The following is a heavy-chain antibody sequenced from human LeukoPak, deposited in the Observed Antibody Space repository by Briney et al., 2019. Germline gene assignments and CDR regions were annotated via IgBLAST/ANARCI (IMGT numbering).Heavy chain of an antibody. J-gene: IGHJ3*02. CDR1: GFTFSSYA. CDR3: AKQIAARGLGAFDI. CDR2: ISYDGSNK. V-gene: IGHV3-30-3*02. Sequence: GGSLRLSCAASGFTFSSYAMHWVRQAPGKGLEWVAVISYDGSNKYYADSVKGRFTISRDNSKNTLYLQMNSLRAEDTAVYYCAKQIAARGLGAFDIWGQGTMVTVSS. D-gene: IGHD6-13*01.